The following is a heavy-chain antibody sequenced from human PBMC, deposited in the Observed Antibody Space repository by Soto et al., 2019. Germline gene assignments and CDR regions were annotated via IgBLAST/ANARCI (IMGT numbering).Heavy chain of an antibody. Sequence: SQTLSLTYEVSGDNVSSNSAAWNCIRQSPSRGLEWLGRTYYRSKWYNDYAVSVKSRITINPDTSKNQFSLQLNSVTPEDTAVYYCARDRVDYGDYYYYGMDVWGQGTTVTVSS. D-gene: IGHD4-17*01. CDR3: ARDRVDYGDYYYYGMDV. CDR1: GDNVSSNSAA. V-gene: IGHV6-1*01. J-gene: IGHJ6*02. CDR2: TYYRSKWYN.